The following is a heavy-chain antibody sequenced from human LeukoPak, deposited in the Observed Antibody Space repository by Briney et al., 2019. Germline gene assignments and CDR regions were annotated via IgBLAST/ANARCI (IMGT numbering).Heavy chain of an antibody. CDR2: INHSGTT. D-gene: IGHD3-10*01. V-gene: IGHV4-34*01. CDR1: GGSFSGFY. J-gene: IGHJ4*02. Sequence: SETLSLTCVVYGGSFSGFYWTWLRRPPGKGLEWIGEINHSGTTNYNPSLASRVTMSLDTSKNQFSLTLSSVTAADTAVYYCAREGITVLRALADWGQGTLVTVSS. CDR3: AREGITVLRALAD.